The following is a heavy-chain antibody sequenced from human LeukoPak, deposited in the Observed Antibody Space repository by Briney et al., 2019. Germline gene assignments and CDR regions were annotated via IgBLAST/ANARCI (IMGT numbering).Heavy chain of an antibody. CDR3: ARDREVRGVIRRPLDY. V-gene: IGHV1-46*01. Sequence: ASVTVSCKASGYTFTSYYMHWVRQAPGQGLEWMGIINPSGGSTSYEQKFQGRVTMTRDTSTSTVYMELSSLRSEDTAVYYCARDREVRGVIRRPLDYWGQGTLVTVSS. CDR1: GYTFTSYY. CDR2: INPSGGST. J-gene: IGHJ4*02. D-gene: IGHD3-10*01.